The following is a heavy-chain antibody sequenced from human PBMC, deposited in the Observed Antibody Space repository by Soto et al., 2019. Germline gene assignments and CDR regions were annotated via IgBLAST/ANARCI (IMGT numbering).Heavy chain of an antibody. CDR2: IIPILGIA. CDR1: GGTFSSYT. Sequence: QVQLVQSGAEVKKPGSSVKVSCKASGGTFSSYTISWVRQAPGQGLEWMGRIIPILGIANYAQKFQGRVTITADKSTSTAYMELSSLRSEDTAVYYCARDRMVGNWTAGRYFDYWGQGTLVPVSS. J-gene: IGHJ4*02. D-gene: IGHD1-1*01. CDR3: ARDRMVGNWTAGRYFDY. V-gene: IGHV1-69*08.